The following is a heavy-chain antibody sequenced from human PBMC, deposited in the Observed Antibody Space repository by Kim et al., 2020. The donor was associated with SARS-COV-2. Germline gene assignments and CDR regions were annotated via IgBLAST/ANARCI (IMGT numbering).Heavy chain of an antibody. D-gene: IGHD1-1*01. J-gene: IGHJ6*02. CDR1: GFTFSGSA. CDR3: TRHLPDNHYYYGMDV. V-gene: IGHV3-73*01. CDR2: IRSKANSYAT. Sequence: GGSLRLSCAASGFTFSGSAMHWVRQASGKGLEWVGRIRSKANSYATAYSASVKGRFTISRDDSKNTAYLQMNSLKTEDTAVYYCTRHLPDNHYYYGMDVWGQGTTVTVSS.